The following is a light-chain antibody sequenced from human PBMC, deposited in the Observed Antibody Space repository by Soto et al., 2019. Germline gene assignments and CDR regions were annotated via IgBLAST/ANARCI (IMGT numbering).Light chain of an antibody. J-gene: IGKJ4*01. CDR3: QQYSSSPLT. CDR1: QSINSN. CDR2: RAS. Sequence: IVMTQSPATLSVSPGERATLSCRASQSINSNLAWYQQKPGQAPRLLMFRASTRATGIPDRFSGSGSGTDFTLTISRLEPEDFAVYYCQQYSSSPLTFGGGTKVDIK. V-gene: IGKV3-20*01.